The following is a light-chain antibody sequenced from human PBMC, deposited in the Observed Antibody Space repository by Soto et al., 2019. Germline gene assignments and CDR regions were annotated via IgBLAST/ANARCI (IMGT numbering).Light chain of an antibody. CDR2: AAS. J-gene: IGKJ4*01. CDR1: QGIDNY. V-gene: IGKV1-17*03. Sequence: DIQMTQSPSAMSASVGERVTITCRASQGIDNYLAWFQQKPGKVPQRLIYAASTLQSGVPSRFSGSGSGTDITLTLRSLQPEDVATYYCQQADSFPLTFGGGTKV. CDR3: QQADSFPLT.